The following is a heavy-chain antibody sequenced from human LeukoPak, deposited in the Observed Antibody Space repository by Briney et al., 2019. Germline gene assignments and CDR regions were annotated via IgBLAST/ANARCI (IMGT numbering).Heavy chain of an antibody. CDR2: VIPIFGTA. V-gene: IGHV1-69*05. Sequence: ASVKVSCKASGGTFSSYAISWVRQAPGQGLEWMGGVIPIFGTANYAQKFQGRVTITTDESTSTAYMELSSLRSEDTAVYYCARGVGYYPRWAFDIWGQGTMVTVSS. J-gene: IGHJ3*02. CDR1: GGTFSSYA. D-gene: IGHD2-15*01. CDR3: ARGVGYYPRWAFDI.